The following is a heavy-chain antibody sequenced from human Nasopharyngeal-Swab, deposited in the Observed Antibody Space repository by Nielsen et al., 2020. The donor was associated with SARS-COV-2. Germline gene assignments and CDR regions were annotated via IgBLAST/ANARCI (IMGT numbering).Heavy chain of an antibody. CDR3: AREFSSWYAIGHYYYYYGMDV. J-gene: IGHJ6*02. CDR1: GFTFSSYG. V-gene: IGHV3-33*01. CDR2: IWYDGSNK. D-gene: IGHD6-13*01. Sequence: GGSLRLSCAASGFTFSSYGMHWVRQAPGKGLEWVAVIWYDGSNKYYADSVKGRFTISRDNSMNTLYLQMNSLRAEDTAVYYCAREFSSWYAIGHYYYYYGMDVWGQGTTVTVSS.